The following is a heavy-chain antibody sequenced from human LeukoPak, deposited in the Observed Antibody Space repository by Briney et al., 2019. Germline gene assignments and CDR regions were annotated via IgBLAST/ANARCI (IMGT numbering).Heavy chain of an antibody. J-gene: IGHJ4*02. CDR2: ISSSSLTI. CDR3: AKRVRGYYDSSGYYYDY. V-gene: IGHV3-48*01. D-gene: IGHD3-22*01. CDR1: GFTFSSYS. Sequence: PGGSLRLSCAASGFTFSSYSMNWVRQAPGKGLEWVSYISSSSLTIYYADSVKGRFTISRDNPKNTLYLQMNSLRAEDTAVYYCAKRVRGYYDSSGYYYDYWGQGTLVTVSS.